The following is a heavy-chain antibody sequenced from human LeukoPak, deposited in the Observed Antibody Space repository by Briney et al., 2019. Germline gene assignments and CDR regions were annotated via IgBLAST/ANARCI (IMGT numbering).Heavy chain of an antibody. J-gene: IGHJ4*02. CDR3: ARGAMVRALAD. V-gene: IGHV4-61*02. CDR1: GGSISSGGFH. D-gene: IGHD3-10*01. CDR2: FFTSGST. Sequence: PSQTLSLTCTVSGGSISSGGFHWSWIRQPAGKGLEWIGRFFTSGSTNYNPSLKSRVTRSVDTSKNQFSLRLSSVTAADTAVYYCARGAMVRALADWGQGTLVTVSS.